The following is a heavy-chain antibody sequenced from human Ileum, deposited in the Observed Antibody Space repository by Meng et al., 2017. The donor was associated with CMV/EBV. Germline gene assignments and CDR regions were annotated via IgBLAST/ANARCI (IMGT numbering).Heavy chain of an antibody. D-gene: IGHD3-10*01. CDR3: ARHGPYSNTGRYWY. J-gene: IGHJ4*02. Sequence: GGSISSSSYYWGWIRQPPGKGLEWIANIYYTGNTYYNPSLKSRVTISVDTSKNQFSLKLSSVTAADTAVYYCARHGPYSNTGRYWYWGQGTLVTVSS. V-gene: IGHV4-39*01. CDR2: IYYTGNT. CDR1: GGSISSSSYY.